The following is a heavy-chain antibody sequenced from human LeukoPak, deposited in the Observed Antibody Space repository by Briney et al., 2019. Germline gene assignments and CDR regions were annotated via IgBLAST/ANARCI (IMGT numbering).Heavy chain of an antibody. J-gene: IGHJ3*02. CDR3: ARGGDTMIKPALYGFDI. D-gene: IGHD3-22*01. CDR1: GYTFTSYY. Sequence: GAPVKVPCKASGYTFTSYYIHWVRQAPVQGLEWMGIINPSGGRTRYAQKFQGRVTMTRDKSTSTVYMELSSLRSEDTAVYSCARGGDTMIKPALYGFDIWGQGTMVTVSS. V-gene: IGHV1-46*01. CDR2: INPSGGRT.